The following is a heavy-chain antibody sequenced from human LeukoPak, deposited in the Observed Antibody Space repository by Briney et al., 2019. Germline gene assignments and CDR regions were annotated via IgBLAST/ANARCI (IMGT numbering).Heavy chain of an antibody. V-gene: IGHV3-23*01. CDR1: DFSFITYA. CDR3: ARDMGWQQFDQ. CDR2: ISGGGDAT. Sequence: GGSLRLSCAASDFSFITYAMSWVRQAPGKGLEWVSTISGGGDATYYADSVKGRFTISRDNSKNTPYLQMNSLRVEDTAVYYCARDMGWQQFDQWGQGTLVTVSS. D-gene: IGHD5-24*01. J-gene: IGHJ4*02.